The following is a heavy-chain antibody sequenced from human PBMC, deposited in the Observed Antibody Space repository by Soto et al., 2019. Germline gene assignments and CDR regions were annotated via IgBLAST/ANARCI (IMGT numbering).Heavy chain of an antibody. CDR3: AKVLANWDYYYGMDV. D-gene: IGHD7-27*01. Sequence: GGSLRLSCAASGFTFSSYGMHWVRQAPGKGLEWVAVISYDGSNKYYADSVKGRFTISRDNSKNTLYLQMNSLRAEDTAVYYCAKVLANWDYYYGMDVWGQGTTVTVSS. CDR1: GFTFSSYG. J-gene: IGHJ6*02. V-gene: IGHV3-30*18. CDR2: ISYDGSNK.